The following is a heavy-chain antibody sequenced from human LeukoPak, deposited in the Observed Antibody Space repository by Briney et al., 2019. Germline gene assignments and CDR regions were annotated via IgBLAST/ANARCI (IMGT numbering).Heavy chain of an antibody. CDR1: GFTFSSYA. CDR3: AKDEGGYYDSSGYYYDEYFQH. V-gene: IGHV3-23*01. Sequence: GGSLRLSCAASGFTFSSYAMSWVRQAPGKGLEWVSAISGSGGSTYYADSVKGRFTISRDNSKNTLYLQMNSLRAEDTAVYYCAKDEGGYYDSSGYYYDEYFQHWGQGTLVTVSS. J-gene: IGHJ1*01. D-gene: IGHD3-22*01. CDR2: ISGSGGST.